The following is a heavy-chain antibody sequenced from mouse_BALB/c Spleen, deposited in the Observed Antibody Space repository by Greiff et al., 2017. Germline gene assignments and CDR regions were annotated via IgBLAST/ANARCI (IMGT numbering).Heavy chain of an antibody. V-gene: IGHV5-6-5*01. J-gene: IGHJ4*01. CDR1: GFTFSSYA. CDR3: ANYAMDY. Sequence: EVMLVESGGGLVKPGGSLKLSCAASGFTFSSYAMSWVRQTPEKRLEWVASISSGGSTYYPDSVKGRFTISRDNARNILYLQMSSLRSEDTAMYYCANYAMDYWGQGTSVTVSS. CDR2: ISSGGST.